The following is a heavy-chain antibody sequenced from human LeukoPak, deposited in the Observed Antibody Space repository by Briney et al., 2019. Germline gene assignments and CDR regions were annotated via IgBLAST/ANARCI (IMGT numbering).Heavy chain of an antibody. J-gene: IGHJ3*02. CDR1: GFTFSSYW. CDR2: INSDGIII. V-gene: IGHV3-74*01. D-gene: IGHD5-12*01. CDR3: ARGSGDAVFDI. Sequence: GGSLRLSCAASGFTFSSYWMHWVRQAPGKGLVWVSRINSDGIIISYADSVKGRFTISRDNAKDTLYLLMNGLRAEDTAVYYGARGSGDAVFDIWGQGTMVTVSS.